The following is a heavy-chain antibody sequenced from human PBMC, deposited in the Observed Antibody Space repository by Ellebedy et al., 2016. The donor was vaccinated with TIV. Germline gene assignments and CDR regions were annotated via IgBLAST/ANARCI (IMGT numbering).Heavy chain of an antibody. V-gene: IGHV3-49*03. CDR1: GFTFGDHA. CDR3: ARGGIVGIVGYAFDT. J-gene: IGHJ3*02. CDR2: TRNKAYGETT. D-gene: IGHD1-26*01. Sequence: GESLKISCTTSGFTFGDHAMSWFRQAPGRGLEWVSLTRNKAYGETTEYAASVKGRLTISREDSTSIAYLQMNSLETEDTAVYYCARGGIVGIVGYAFDTWGQGTMVIVSS.